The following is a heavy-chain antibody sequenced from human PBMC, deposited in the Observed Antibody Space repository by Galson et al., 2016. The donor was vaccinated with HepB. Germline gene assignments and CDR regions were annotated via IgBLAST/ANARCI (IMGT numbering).Heavy chain of an antibody. V-gene: IGHV3-21*01. CDR3: ARDRLFSYGMDV. CDR1: GFTFSSFG. CDR2: ISSSSTYI. Sequence: SLRLSCAASGFTFSSFGMNWVRQAPGKGLEWVSSISSSSTYIYYADSVKGRFTISRDNAKNSLYLQMKSLRAEDTAVYYCARDRLFSYGMDVWGQGTTVTVSS. D-gene: IGHD3-10*02. J-gene: IGHJ6*02.